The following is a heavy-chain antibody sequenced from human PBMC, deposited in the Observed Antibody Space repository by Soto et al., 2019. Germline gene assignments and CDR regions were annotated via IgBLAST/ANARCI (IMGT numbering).Heavy chain of an antibody. V-gene: IGHV1-2*04. CDR3: ARPSYDSSGYPFDY. CDR1: GYTFTGYY. CDR2: INPNSGGT. Sequence: ASVKVSCKASGYTFTGYYIHWVRQAPGQGLEWMGWINPNSGGTNYAQKFQGWVTMTRDTSISTAYMELSRLRSDDTAVYYCARPSYDSSGYPFDYWGQGTLVTVSS. J-gene: IGHJ4*02. D-gene: IGHD3-22*01.